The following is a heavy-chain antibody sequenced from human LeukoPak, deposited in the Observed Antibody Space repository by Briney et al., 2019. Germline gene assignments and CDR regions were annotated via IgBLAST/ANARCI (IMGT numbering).Heavy chain of an antibody. CDR2: IKSKTDGGTT. CDR1: GFTFSNAW. CDR3: IVDLVGATVI. J-gene: IGHJ4*02. Sequence: GGSLRLSCAASGFTFSNAWMSWVRQAPGKGLEWVGRIKSKTDGGTTDYAAPVKGRFTISRDDSKNTLYLQMNSPKTEDTAVYYCIVDLVGATVIWGQGTLVTVSS. V-gene: IGHV3-15*01. D-gene: IGHD1-26*01.